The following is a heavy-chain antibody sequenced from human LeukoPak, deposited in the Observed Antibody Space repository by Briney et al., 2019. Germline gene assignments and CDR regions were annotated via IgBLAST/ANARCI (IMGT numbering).Heavy chain of an antibody. D-gene: IGHD3-22*01. CDR3: ASLSYYYDSSGDAFDI. CDR1: GFTFSSYA. V-gene: IGHV3-30*04. CDR2: ISYDGSNK. J-gene: IGHJ3*02. Sequence: PGGSLRLSCAASGFTFSSYAMHWVRQAPGKGLEWVAVISYDGSNKYYADSVKGRFTISRDNSKNTLYLQMNSLRAEDTAVYYCASLSYYYDSSGDAFDIWGQGIIVTVSS.